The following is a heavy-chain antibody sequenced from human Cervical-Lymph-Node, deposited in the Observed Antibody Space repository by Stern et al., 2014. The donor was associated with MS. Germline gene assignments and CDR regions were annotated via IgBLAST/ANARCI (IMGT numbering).Heavy chain of an antibody. J-gene: IGHJ4*02. D-gene: IGHD6-13*01. Sequence: QLQLQESGPGLVKPSETLSLTCTVSGGSISGSSYYWAWIRQPPGKGLEWIASIYYNGDTNYNPSLKSRVTIYVDTSKNQFSLRLTSVTAADTAVYYCARSAGTWGQGTLVTVSS. CDR2: IYYNGDT. CDR1: GGSISGSSYY. CDR3: ARSAGT. V-gene: IGHV4-39*01.